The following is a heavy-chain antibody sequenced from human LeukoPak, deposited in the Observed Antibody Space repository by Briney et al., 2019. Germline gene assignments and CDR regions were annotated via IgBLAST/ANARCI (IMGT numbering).Heavy chain of an antibody. Sequence: ASVKVSCKASGYTFTSYGISWVRQASGQGLECMGMINPSGGSTIYAQKFQGRVTMTRVMSTSTVYMELSSLTSEDTAVYYCARTRGYYFDYWGQGTLVTVSS. V-gene: IGHV1-46*01. CDR3: ARTRGYYFDY. CDR2: INPSGGST. CDR1: GYTFTSYG. J-gene: IGHJ4*02.